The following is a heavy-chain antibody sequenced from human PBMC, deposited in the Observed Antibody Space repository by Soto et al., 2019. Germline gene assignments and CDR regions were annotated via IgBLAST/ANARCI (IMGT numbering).Heavy chain of an antibody. CDR1: GGSFSGYY. CDR2: INHSGST. CDR3: ASEVAAAQLDV. Sequence: SETLSLTCAVYGGSFSGYYWSWIRQPPGKGLEWIGEINHSGSTNYNPSLKSRVTISVDTSKNQFSLKLSSVTAADTAVYYCASEVAAAQLDVWGQGTTVTVSS. D-gene: IGHD6-13*01. J-gene: IGHJ6*02. V-gene: IGHV4-34*01.